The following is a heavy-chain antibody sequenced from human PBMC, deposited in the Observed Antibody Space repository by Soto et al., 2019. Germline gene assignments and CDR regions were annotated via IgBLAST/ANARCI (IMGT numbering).Heavy chain of an antibody. V-gene: IGHV1-8*01. Sequence: QVQVVQSRAEVKKPGASVKVSCKTSGYTFTDYDINWVRQAPGQGLEWMGWMSPDSSNAGYAQQIKGRVRITSNTSTRTAYMELRSLRAEDTAVYYCAVTTGYWGQGTLVTVSP. CDR3: AVTTGY. CDR1: GYTFTDYD. J-gene: IGHJ4*02. CDR2: MSPDSSNA. D-gene: IGHD3-9*01.